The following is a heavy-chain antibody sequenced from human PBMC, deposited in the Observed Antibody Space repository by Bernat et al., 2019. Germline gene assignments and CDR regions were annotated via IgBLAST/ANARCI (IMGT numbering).Heavy chain of an antibody. J-gene: IGHJ1*01. V-gene: IGHV4-38-2*01. CDR1: GYSISSGYY. CDR3: ASVWIEAEYFQH. CDR2: IYHSGST. D-gene: IGHD5-12*01. Sequence: QVQLQESGPGLVKPSETLSLTCAVSGYSISSGYYWGWIRQPPGKGLEWIGSIYHSGSTYYNPSLKSRVTISVDTSKNQFSLKLSSVTAADTAVYYCASVWIEAEYFQHWGQGTLVTVSS.